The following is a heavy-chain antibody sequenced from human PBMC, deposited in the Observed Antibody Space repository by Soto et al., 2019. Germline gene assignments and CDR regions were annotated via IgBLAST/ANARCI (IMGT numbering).Heavy chain of an antibody. D-gene: IGHD3-22*01. CDR2: IYYSGST. J-gene: IGHJ4*02. Sequence: SETLSLTCTVSVGSITSSSYYWGWIRQSPGKGLEWIGNIYYSGSTSYSPSLKSRVTVSVDTSKNQFSLNLNSVTAADTAVYYCASAYFDSSGYYFDYWGQGTLVTVSS. CDR1: VGSITSSSYY. V-gene: IGHV4-39*01. CDR3: ASAYFDSSGYYFDY.